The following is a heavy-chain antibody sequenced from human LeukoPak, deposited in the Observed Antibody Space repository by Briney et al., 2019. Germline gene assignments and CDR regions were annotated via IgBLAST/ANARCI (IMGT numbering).Heavy chain of an antibody. CDR2: MNPNSGNT. V-gene: IGHV1-8*01. D-gene: IGHD4-17*01. CDR1: GYTFTSYD. CDR3: ARSPNYGDYFPFDY. J-gene: IGHJ4*02. Sequence: ASVKVSCKASGYTFTSYDINWVRQATGQGLEWMGWMNPNSGNTGYAQKFQGRVTMTRNTSISTAYMELSSLRSEDTAVYYCARSPNYGDYFPFDYWGQGTLVTVSS.